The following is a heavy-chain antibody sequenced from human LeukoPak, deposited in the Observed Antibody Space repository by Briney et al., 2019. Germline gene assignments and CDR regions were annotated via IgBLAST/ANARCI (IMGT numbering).Heavy chain of an antibody. Sequence: PSETLSLTCTVSGGSISSGSYYWSWIRQPAGKGLEWIGRIYTSGSTNYNPSLKSRVTMSVDTSKNQFSLKLSSVTAADTAVYYCARAGYCSGGSCYSFDYWGQGTLVTVSS. CDR1: GGSISSGSYY. CDR3: ARAGYCSGGSCYSFDY. J-gene: IGHJ4*02. D-gene: IGHD2-15*01. V-gene: IGHV4-61*02. CDR2: IYTSGST.